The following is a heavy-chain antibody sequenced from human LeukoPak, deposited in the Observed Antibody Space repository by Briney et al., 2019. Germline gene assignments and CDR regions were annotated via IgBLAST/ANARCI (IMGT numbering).Heavy chain of an antibody. Sequence: SETLSLTCAVYGGSFSGYYWSWIRQPPGKGLEWIGEINHSGSTNYNPSLKSRVTMAIDTSKNQFSLKLSSVTAADTAVYYCARAGDSSGYCDSWGQGTLVTVSS. CDR1: GGSFSGYY. D-gene: IGHD3-22*01. CDR2: INHSGST. V-gene: IGHV4-34*01. J-gene: IGHJ4*02. CDR3: ARAGDSSGYCDS.